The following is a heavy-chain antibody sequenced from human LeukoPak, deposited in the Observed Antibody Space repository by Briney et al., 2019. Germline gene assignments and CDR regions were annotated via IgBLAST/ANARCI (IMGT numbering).Heavy chain of an antibody. J-gene: IGHJ6*02. V-gene: IGHV1-18*01. CDR3: AREGGSSPKSYYGMDV. CDR2: ISAYNGNT. CDR1: GYTFTSYG. Sequence: ASVKVSRKASGYTFTSYGISWVRQAPGQGPEWMGWISAYNGNTNYAQKLQGRVTMTTDTSTSTAYMELRSLRSDDTAVYYCAREGGSSPKSYYGMDVWGQGTTVTVSS.